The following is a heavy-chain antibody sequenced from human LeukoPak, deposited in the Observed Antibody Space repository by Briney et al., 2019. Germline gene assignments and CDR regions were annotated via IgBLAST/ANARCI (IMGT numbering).Heavy chain of an antibody. V-gene: IGHV6-1*01. CDR2: TYYRSKWYN. J-gene: IGHJ4*02. CDR1: GDSVSSNTAA. Sequence: PSQTLSLTCAISGDSVSSNTAAWHWIRQSPSRGLEWLGRTYYRSKWYNDYAVSVKSRITINPDTYTDQFSLHLNSVTPEDTAVYYCARDIRFGELLGYWGQGTLVTVSS. D-gene: IGHD3-10*01. CDR3: ARDIRFGELLGY.